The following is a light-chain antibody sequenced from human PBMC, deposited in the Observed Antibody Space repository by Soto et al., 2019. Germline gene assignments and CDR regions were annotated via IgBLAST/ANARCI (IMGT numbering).Light chain of an antibody. V-gene: IGKV3-15*01. J-gene: IGKJ2*01. CDR3: QQYHNWPPQYT. CDR1: QTVASN. Sequence: EIVVTQSPASLSVSPGDGATLSCRASQTVASNVAWYQQKPGQGPSLLIHGASTRAAGVPARFSGSGSGTDFTLTISRLQSEDFAVYYCQQYHNWPPQYTFGQGTRLQIK. CDR2: GAS.